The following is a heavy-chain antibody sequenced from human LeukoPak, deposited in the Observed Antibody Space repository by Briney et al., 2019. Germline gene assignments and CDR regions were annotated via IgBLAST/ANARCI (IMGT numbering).Heavy chain of an antibody. J-gene: IGHJ5*02. CDR3: ARSDYSSSWYGSGWFDP. Sequence: SQTLSLTCTASGXSISSGGYYWSWIRQHPGKGLEWIGYIYYSGSTYYNPSLKSRVTISVDTSKNQFSLKLSSVTAADTAVYYCARSDYSSSWYGSGWFDPWGQGILVTVSS. CDR1: GXSISSGGYY. V-gene: IGHV4-31*03. D-gene: IGHD6-13*01. CDR2: IYYSGST.